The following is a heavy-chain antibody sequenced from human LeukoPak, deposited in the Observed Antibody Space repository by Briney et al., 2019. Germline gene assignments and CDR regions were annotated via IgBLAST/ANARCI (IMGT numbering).Heavy chain of an antibody. CDR2: TYYRSKWYN. CDR3: AKENAGFDY. CDR1: GDSVSSNSTA. J-gene: IGHJ4*02. Sequence: SQTLSLTCAISGDSVSSNSTAWSWIRQSPSRGLEWLGRTYYRSKWYNDYAVSVKSRISINPDTSKNQFSLQLNSVTPEDTAVYYCAKENAGFDYWGQGTLVTVSS. V-gene: IGHV6-1*01.